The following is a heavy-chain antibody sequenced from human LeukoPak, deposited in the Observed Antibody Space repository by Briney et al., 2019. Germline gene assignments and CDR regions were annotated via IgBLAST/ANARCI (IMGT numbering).Heavy chain of an antibody. D-gene: IGHD2-2*01. CDR3: AKDLKFSRHYGMDV. V-gene: IGHV3-23*01. Sequence: PGGSLRLSCAASGFTFSSYAMNWVRQAPGKGLEWVSVISGSGGKTYYADSVKGRFTISRDNSKNTLYLQMNSLRAEDTAVYYCAKDLKFSRHYGMDVCGQGTTVTVSS. CDR2: ISGSGGKT. J-gene: IGHJ6*02. CDR1: GFTFSSYA.